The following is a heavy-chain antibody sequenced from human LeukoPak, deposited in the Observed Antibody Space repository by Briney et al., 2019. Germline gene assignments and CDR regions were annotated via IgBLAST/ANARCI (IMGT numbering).Heavy chain of an antibody. D-gene: IGHD6-19*01. CDR3: AGFLAVAGRFDS. Sequence: SGGSLRLSCAASGFTFSAYSMNWVRQAPGKGLEWLSYITSSGDTIYYADSVKGRFTISRDNAKNSLFLQMNNLRAEDTAIYYCAGFLAVAGRFDSWGQGALVTVSS. V-gene: IGHV3-48*04. CDR1: GFTFSAYS. CDR2: ITSSGDTI. J-gene: IGHJ4*02.